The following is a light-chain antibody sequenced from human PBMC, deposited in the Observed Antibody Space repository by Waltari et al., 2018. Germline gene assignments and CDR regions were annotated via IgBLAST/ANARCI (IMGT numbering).Light chain of an antibody. J-gene: IGLJ2*01. Sequence: QSGLTQPPSVSGAPGQRVTISCTGSSSNIGAGYDVPWYQLLPGTAPKPLIYGNSKRPSGVPDRFSGSKSGTSASLAITGLQAEDEAGYYCQSYDSSLSGSVFGGGTKLTVL. V-gene: IGLV1-40*01. CDR1: SSNIGAGYD. CDR2: GNS. CDR3: QSYDSSLSGSV.